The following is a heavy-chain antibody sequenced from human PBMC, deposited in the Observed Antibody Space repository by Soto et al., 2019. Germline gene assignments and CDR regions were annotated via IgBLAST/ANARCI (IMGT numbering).Heavy chain of an antibody. J-gene: IGHJ4*02. CDR2: INHSGST. CDR1: GGSFSGYY. Sequence: QVQLQQWGAGLLKPSETLSLTCAVYGGSFSGYYWSWIRQPPGKGLEWIGEINHSGSTNYNPSLKRRVTISVDTSKNQFSLKLSSVTAADTAVYYCARGVGYCSGGSCLYFDYWGQGTLVTVSS. D-gene: IGHD2-15*01. V-gene: IGHV4-34*01. CDR3: ARGVGYCSGGSCLYFDY.